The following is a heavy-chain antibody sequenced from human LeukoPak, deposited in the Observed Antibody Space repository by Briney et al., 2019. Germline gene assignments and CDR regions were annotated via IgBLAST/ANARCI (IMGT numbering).Heavy chain of an antibody. CDR2: INHSGST. V-gene: IGHV4-34*01. J-gene: IGHJ5*02. D-gene: IGHD6-13*01. CDR1: GGSFSGYY. Sequence: PSETLSLTCAVYGGSFSGYYWSWIRQPPGKGLEWIGEINHSGSTNYNPSLKSRVTISVDTSKNQFSLKLSSVTAADTAVYYCARGYISSELTWFDPWGQGTLVTVSS. CDR3: ARGYISSELTWFDP.